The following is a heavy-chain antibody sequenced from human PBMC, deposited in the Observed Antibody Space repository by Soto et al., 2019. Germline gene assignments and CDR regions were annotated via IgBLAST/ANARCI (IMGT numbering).Heavy chain of an antibody. CDR2: IHGSGRSK. V-gene: IGHV3-23*01. D-gene: IGHD1-26*01. CDR3: AKVGPSFYYGMDV. CDR1: GVSFSDEA. J-gene: IGHJ6*02. Sequence: ESGGGLVQPGGSLTVSCAASGVSFSDEAMTWVRQAPGKGLEWVASIHGSGRSKYYADSVKGRFTISRDNSKSTLYLQMNRLTAADTAVYYCAKVGPSFYYGMDVWGQGTTVTVSS.